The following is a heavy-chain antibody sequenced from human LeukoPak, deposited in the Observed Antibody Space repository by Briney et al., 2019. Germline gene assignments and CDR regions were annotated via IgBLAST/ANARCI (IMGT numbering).Heavy chain of an antibody. D-gene: IGHD6-6*01. V-gene: IGHV3-48*01. CDR2: ISSSSSTI. J-gene: IGHJ4*02. Sequence: PGRCLRPSCVASGFTLSSYEMNWVRQAPGKGLGWVSYISSSSSTIYYADSVKGRFTISRDNAKNSLYLQMNSLRAEDTAVYYCARDLSIAARPRLDYWGQGTLVTVSS. CDR1: GFTLSSYE. CDR3: ARDLSIAARPRLDY.